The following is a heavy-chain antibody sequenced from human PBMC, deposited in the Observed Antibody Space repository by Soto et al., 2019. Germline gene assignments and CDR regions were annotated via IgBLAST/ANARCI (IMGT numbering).Heavy chain of an antibody. V-gene: IGHV1-3*01. CDR3: ARGRGAYSGYDPPRW. J-gene: IGHJ4*02. Sequence: ASVKVSCKASGYTFTSYAMHWVRQAPGQRLEWMGWINAGNGNTKYSQKFQGRVTITRDTSASTAYMELSSLRSEDTAVYYCARGRGAYSGYDPPRWWGQGTLVTVSS. CDR1: GYTFTSYA. D-gene: IGHD5-12*01. CDR2: INAGNGNT.